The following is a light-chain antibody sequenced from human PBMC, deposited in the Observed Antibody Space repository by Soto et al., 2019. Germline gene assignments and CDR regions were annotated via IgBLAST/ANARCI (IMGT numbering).Light chain of an antibody. Sequence: QSVLTQPPSVSAAPRQKVTIPCSGSNSNIGRNYVCWYQQFPGAAPKLLIFDTHQRPSGIPARFSGSKSGTSANLVITGLQTGDEADYYCATWDTSLRAVVFGGGTKLTVL. CDR2: DTH. CDR3: ATWDTSLRAVV. V-gene: IGLV1-51*01. J-gene: IGLJ2*01. CDR1: NSNIGRNY.